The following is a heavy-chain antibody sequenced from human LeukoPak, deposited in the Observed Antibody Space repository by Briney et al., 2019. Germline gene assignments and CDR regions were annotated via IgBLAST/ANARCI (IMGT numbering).Heavy chain of an antibody. V-gene: IGHV3-13*01. CDR3: ARGYSSGWYP. CDR1: GFTLSSYD. D-gene: IGHD6-19*01. CDR2: IGTAGDT. Sequence: GGSLRLSCAASGFTLSSYDMHWARQATGKGLEWVSAIGTAGDTYYPGSVKGRFTISRENAKNSLYLQMNNLRAEDTAVYYCARGYSSGWYPWGQGTLVTVSS. J-gene: IGHJ5*02.